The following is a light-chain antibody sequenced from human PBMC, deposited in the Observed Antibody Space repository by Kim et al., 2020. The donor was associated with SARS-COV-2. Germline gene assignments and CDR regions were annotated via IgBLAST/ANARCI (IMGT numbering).Light chain of an antibody. V-gene: IGLV2-14*03. CDR1: SSDVGGYNY. CDR3: SSYSSSGTYV. Sequence: GESITIPCTGTSSDVGGYNYVGWYQQHPGKAPKVMIYDVSNRPSRVSNRFSGSKSGNTASLTISGRQTGDEADYYCSSYSSSGTYVFGTGTKVTVL. J-gene: IGLJ1*01. CDR2: DVS.